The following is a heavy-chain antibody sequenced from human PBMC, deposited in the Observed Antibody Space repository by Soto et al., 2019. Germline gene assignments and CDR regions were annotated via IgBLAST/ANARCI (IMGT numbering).Heavy chain of an antibody. J-gene: IGHJ4*02. CDR3: ATLGTAASPLSTMVRGVSPSLFDY. Sequence: SVKVSCKASGGTFSSYAISWVRQAPGQGLEWMGGIIPIFGTANYAQKFQGRVTITADKSTSTAYMELSSLRSEDTAVYYCATLGTAASPLSTMVRGVSPSLFDYWGEGTLVTVSS. D-gene: IGHD3-10*01. CDR1: GGTFSSYA. V-gene: IGHV1-69*06. CDR2: IIPIFGTA.